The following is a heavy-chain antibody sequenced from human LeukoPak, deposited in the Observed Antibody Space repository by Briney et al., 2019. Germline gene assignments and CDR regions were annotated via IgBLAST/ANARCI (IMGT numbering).Heavy chain of an antibody. D-gene: IGHD2-2*01. CDR2: IYHSGST. CDR1: GGSISSYY. J-gene: IGHJ1*01. Sequence: KPSETLSLTCTVSGGSISSYYWSWIRQPPGKGLEWIGYIYHSGSTYYNPSLKSRVTISVDRSKNQFSLKLSSVTAADTAVYYCARSPPTGYCSSSSCYGFQHWGQGALVTVSS. CDR3: ARSPPTGYCSSSSCYGFQH. V-gene: IGHV4-59*12.